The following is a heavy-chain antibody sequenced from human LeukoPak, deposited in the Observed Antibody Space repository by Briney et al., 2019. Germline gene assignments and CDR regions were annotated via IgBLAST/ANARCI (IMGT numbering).Heavy chain of an antibody. CDR3: ANGDPGPADHPMNDYYYSLDV. V-gene: IGHV3-30*18. J-gene: IGHJ6*02. D-gene: IGHD2-2*01. CDR2: ISYDGNTK. Sequence: PGGSLRLSCAASGFTFGSYGMHWVRQAPGKGLEGVAFISYDGNTKYYSGSAKGQFTISRDNSKNTLYLQMNSLRPEDTAVYYCANGDPGPADHPMNDYYYSLDVWGQGTTVIVSS. CDR1: GFTFGSYG.